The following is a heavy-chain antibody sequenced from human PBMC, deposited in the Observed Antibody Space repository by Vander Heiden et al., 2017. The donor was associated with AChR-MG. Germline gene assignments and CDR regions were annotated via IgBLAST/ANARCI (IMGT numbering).Heavy chain of an antibody. Sequence: EVQLVESGGGLVKPGRSLRLSCTASGFTFGDYAMSWFRQAPGKGLEWVGFIRSKAYGGTTEYAASVKGRFTISRDDSKSIAYLQMNSLKTEDTAVYYCTREVNGEQLVPTPDYWGQGTLVTVSS. CDR1: GFTFGDYA. V-gene: IGHV3-49*05. CDR2: IRSKAYGGTT. CDR3: TREVNGEQLVPTPDY. J-gene: IGHJ4*02. D-gene: IGHD6-6*01.